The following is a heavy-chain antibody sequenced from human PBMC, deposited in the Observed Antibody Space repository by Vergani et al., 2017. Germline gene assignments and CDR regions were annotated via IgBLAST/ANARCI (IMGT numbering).Heavy chain of an antibody. D-gene: IGHD5/OR15-5a*01. V-gene: IGHV3-23*04. CDR2: ISGSGGST. J-gene: IGHJ4*02. CDR1: GFTFSSYA. Sequence: EVQLVESGGGLVKPGGSLRLSCAASGFTFSSYAMSWVRQAPGKGLEWVSAISGSGGSTYYADSVKGRFTISRDNSKNTLYLQMNSLRAEDTAVYYCANLDSVLYYFDYWGQGTLVTVSS. CDR3: ANLDSVLYYFDY.